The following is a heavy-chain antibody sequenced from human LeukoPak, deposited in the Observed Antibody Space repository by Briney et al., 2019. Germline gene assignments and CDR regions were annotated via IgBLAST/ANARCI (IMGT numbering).Heavy chain of an antibody. CDR1: GGSFSGYY. CDR2: INHSGST. V-gene: IGHV4-34*01. D-gene: IGHD1-1*01. J-gene: IGHJ5*02. Sequence: SETLSLTCAVYGGSFSGYYWSWIRQPPGKGLEWIGEINHSGSTNYNPSLESRVTISVETSKKQFSLRLSSVTAADTAVYYCARKGGGQLVNTRRWFDPWGQGTLVTVSS. CDR3: ARKGGGQLVNTRRWFDP.